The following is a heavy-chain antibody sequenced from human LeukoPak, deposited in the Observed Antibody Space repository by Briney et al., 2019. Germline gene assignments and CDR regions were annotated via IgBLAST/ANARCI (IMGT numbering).Heavy chain of an antibody. Sequence: SETLSLTCTVSGGSISSYYWSWIRQPPGKGLEWIGYIYYSGGTNYNPSLKSRVTISVDTSKNQFSLKLSSVTAADTAVYYSARVRDSSGYYYDFDYWGQGTLVTVSS. V-gene: IGHV4-59*01. CDR3: ARVRDSSGYYYDFDY. CDR2: IYYSGGT. CDR1: GGSISSYY. J-gene: IGHJ4*02. D-gene: IGHD3-22*01.